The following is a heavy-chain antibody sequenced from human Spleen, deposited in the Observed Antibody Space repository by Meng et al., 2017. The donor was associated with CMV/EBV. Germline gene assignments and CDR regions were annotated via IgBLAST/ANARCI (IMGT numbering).Heavy chain of an antibody. D-gene: IGHD1-1*01. Sequence: GESLKISCAASGFTVSNNYMSWVRQVPGKGLEWVSYISSSSSTIYYADSVKGRFTISRDNAKNSLYLQMNILRAEDTAVYYCSSRRYPLWGQGTLVTVSS. V-gene: IGHV3-11*04. CDR3: SSRRYPL. CDR1: GFTVSNNY. CDR2: ISSSSSTI. J-gene: IGHJ4*02.